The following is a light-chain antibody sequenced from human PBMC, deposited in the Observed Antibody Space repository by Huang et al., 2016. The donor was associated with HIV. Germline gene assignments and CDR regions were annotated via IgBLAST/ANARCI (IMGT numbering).Light chain of an antibody. J-gene: IGKJ1*01. CDR2: GAS. CDR1: QSVSSNY. Sequence: EIMLTQSPGTLSLSPGERTTLSCRASQSVSSNYLAWYQQKPGQAPRLLIYGASSMATGIPDRFSGSGSGTDFTLTISRLEPEDFAVYFCQQYVTSPWTFGQGTKVEIK. V-gene: IGKV3-20*01. CDR3: QQYVTSPWT.